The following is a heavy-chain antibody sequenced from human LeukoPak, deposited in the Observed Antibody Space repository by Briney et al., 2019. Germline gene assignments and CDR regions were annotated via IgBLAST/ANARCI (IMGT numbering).Heavy chain of an antibody. CDR1: GFTFSSYA. J-gene: IGHJ4*02. Sequence: GGSLRLSCAASGFTFSSYAMSWVRQAPGKGLEWVSAISGSGGSTYYADSVKGRFTISRDNSKNTLYLQMNSLRAEDTAVYYCAKVGPLERFLEWSLDYWGQGTLVTVSS. V-gene: IGHV3-23*01. CDR3: AKVGPLERFLEWSLDY. CDR2: ISGSGGST. D-gene: IGHD3-3*01.